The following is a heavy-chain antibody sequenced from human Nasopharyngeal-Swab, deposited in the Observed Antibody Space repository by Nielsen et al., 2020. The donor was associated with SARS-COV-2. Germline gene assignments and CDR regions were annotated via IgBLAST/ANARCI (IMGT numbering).Heavy chain of an antibody. CDR2: INPSGGST. CDR3: ARARKAIYYYGSGSYYKGGVNWFDP. Sequence: WGRQAPGQGLEWMGIINPSGGSTSYAQKFQGRVIMTRDTSTSTVYMELSSLRSEDTAVYYCARARKAIYYYGSGSYYKGGVNWFDPWGQGTLVTVSS. J-gene: IGHJ5*02. V-gene: IGHV1-46*01. D-gene: IGHD3-10*01.